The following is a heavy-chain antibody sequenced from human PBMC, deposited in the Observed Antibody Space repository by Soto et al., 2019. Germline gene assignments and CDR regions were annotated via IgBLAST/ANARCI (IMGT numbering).Heavy chain of an antibody. CDR3: ARDSSAWPNYFDS. V-gene: IGHV3-23*01. D-gene: IGHD6-19*01. Sequence: GGALRVSCFASGVSISTHALTWVRQAPGKGLEWVSSFSGRSGDTYYAASVKGRFTISGDSSKNTVILQMNNLRADDTALYYCARDSSAWPNYFDSWGQGIQVTVSS. J-gene: IGHJ4*02. CDR1: GVSISTHA. CDR2: FSGRSGDT.